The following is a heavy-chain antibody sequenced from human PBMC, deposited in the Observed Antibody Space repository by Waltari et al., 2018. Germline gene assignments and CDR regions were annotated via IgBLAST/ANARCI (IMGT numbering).Heavy chain of an antibody. CDR2: IYWNDDK. CDR3: ALSADTAMVFDY. Sequence: QITLKESGPTLVKPTQTLTLTCTFSGFSLSTSGVGVGWIRQPPGKALEWLALIYWNDDKRYSPSLKSRVTITKDTSKNQVVLTMTNMDPVDTATYYCALSADTAMVFDYWGQGTLVTVSS. V-gene: IGHV2-5*01. CDR1: GFSLSTSGVG. J-gene: IGHJ4*02. D-gene: IGHD5-18*01.